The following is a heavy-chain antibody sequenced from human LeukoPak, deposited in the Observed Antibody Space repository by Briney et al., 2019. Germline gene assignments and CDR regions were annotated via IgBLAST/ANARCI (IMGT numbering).Heavy chain of an antibody. CDR1: GGSISSSSYY. Sequence: SETLSLTCTVSGGSISSSSYYWGWIRQPPGKGLEWIGSIYYSGSTYYNPSLKSRVTISVDTSKNQFSLKLSSVTAADTAVYYCAIGTYYYGSGSYDAFDIWGQGTMVTVSS. V-gene: IGHV4-39*01. CDR3: AIGTYYYGSGSYDAFDI. CDR2: IYYSGST. J-gene: IGHJ3*02. D-gene: IGHD3-10*01.